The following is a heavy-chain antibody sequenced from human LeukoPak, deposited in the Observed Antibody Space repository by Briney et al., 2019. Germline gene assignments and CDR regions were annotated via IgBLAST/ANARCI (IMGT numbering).Heavy chain of an antibody. Sequence: PGGSLRLSCAASGFTFSSYSMNWVRQAPGKGLEWVSSISSSSSYIYYADSVKGRFTISRDNAKNSLYLQMNSLRAEDTAVYYCAMGSRDGFTPFDYWGQGTLVTVSS. V-gene: IGHV3-21*01. CDR3: AMGSRDGFTPFDY. CDR1: GFTFSSYS. D-gene: IGHD5-24*01. CDR2: ISSSSSYI. J-gene: IGHJ4*02.